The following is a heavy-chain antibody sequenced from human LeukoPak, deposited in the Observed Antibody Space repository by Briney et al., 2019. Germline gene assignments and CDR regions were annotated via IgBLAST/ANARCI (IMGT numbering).Heavy chain of an antibody. D-gene: IGHD3-22*01. CDR1: GFTFSSYA. CDR3: AKGSYYDSSGSFYFDY. Sequence: GGSLRLSCAASGFTFSSYAMSWVRQAPGKGLEWVSGISGSGDNTYYADSVKGRFTISRDNSKNTLFVQVNSLGTEDTAAYYCAKGSYYDSSGSFYFDYWGQGTLVTVSS. J-gene: IGHJ4*02. CDR2: ISGSGDNT. V-gene: IGHV3-23*01.